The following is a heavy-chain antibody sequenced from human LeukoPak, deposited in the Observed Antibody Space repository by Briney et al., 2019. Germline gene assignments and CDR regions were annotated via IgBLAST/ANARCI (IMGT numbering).Heavy chain of an antibody. CDR3: ASQYGDYVSLDY. V-gene: IGHV3-48*04. Sequence: GGSLRLSCAASGFAFSNYGMNWVRQAPGKGLEWVSGITGSGSTTYYADSVKGRFTISRDNAKNSLYLQMNSLRAEDTAVYYCASQYGDYVSLDYWGQGTLVTVSS. J-gene: IGHJ4*02. CDR2: ITGSGSTT. D-gene: IGHD4-17*01. CDR1: GFAFSNYG.